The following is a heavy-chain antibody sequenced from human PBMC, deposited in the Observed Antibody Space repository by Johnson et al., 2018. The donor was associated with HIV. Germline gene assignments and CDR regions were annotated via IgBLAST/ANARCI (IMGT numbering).Heavy chain of an antibody. CDR2: ISSNGGST. J-gene: IGHJ3*02. CDR1: GFTFSSYA. Sequence: VQLVESGGGVVQPGRSLRLSCAASGFTFSSYAMHWVRQAPGKGLEYVSAISSNGGSTYYANSVKGRFTISRDNSKNTLYLQMGSLRAEDMAVYYCAKPVLRYFDWSHAFDIWGQGTMVTVSS. V-gene: IGHV3-64*01. CDR3: AKPVLRYFDWSHAFDI. D-gene: IGHD3-9*01.